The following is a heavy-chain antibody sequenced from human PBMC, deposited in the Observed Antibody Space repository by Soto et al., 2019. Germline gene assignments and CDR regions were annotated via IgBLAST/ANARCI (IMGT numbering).Heavy chain of an antibody. J-gene: IGHJ4*02. V-gene: IGHV4-31*03. D-gene: IGHD4-17*01. Sequence: SETLSLTCTVSGGSISSGGYYWSWIRQHPGKGLEWIGYIYYSGSTYYNPSLKSRVTISVDTSKNQFSLKLSSVTAADTAVYYCDKSSQSTVTTFAYWGQGTLVTVSS. CDR3: DKSSQSTVTTFAY. CDR2: IYYSGST. CDR1: GGSISSGGYY.